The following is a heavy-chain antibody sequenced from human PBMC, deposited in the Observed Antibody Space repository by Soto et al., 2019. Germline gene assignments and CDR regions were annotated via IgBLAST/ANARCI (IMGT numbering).Heavy chain of an antibody. Sequence: ETLSLTCSVSGCAVSSGRYYWSWIRQPPGKGLEWIGYIYYSGSTNYKPSLKSRVTISVDTSKNQFSLKLSTVTAADTAVYYCASEGIAAPQEYWGQGTLVTVSS. J-gene: IGHJ4*02. D-gene: IGHD6-13*01. CDR2: IYYSGST. V-gene: IGHV4-61*01. CDR1: GCAVSSGRYY. CDR3: ASEGIAAPQEY.